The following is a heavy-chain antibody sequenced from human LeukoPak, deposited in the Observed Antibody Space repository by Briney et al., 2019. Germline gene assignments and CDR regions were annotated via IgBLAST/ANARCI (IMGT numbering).Heavy chain of an antibody. CDR2: IYYSGST. J-gene: IGHJ3*02. CDR3: ARGPVADEAFDI. V-gene: IGHV4-39*07. D-gene: IGHD6-19*01. Sequence: SETLSLTCTVSGGSISSSSYYWGWIRQPPGKGLEWIGSIYYSGSTYYNPSLKSRVTISVDTSKNQFSLKLSSVTAADTAVYYCARGPVADEAFDIWGQGTMVTVSS. CDR1: GGSISSSSYY.